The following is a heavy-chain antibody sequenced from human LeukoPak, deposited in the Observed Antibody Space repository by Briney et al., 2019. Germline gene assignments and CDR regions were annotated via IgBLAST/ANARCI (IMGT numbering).Heavy chain of an antibody. CDR3: ALTGDIVSLGPDY. CDR2: IDPSDSYT. CDR1: GYSFTSYW. J-gene: IGHJ4*02. Sequence: GESPKISCKGSGYSFTSYWISWVRQMPGKGLEWMGRIDPSDSYTNYSPSFQGHVTISADKSISTAYLQWSSLKASDTAMYYCALTGDIVSLGPDYWGQGTLVTVSS. D-gene: IGHD2-15*01. V-gene: IGHV5-10-1*01.